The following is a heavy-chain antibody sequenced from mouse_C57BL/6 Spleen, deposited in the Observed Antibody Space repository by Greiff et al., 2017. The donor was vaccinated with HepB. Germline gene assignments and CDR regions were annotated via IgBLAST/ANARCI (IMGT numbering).Heavy chain of an antibody. CDR2: IDPETGGT. D-gene: IGHD2-4*01. Sequence: VQLQQSGAELVRPGASVTLSCKASGYTFTDYEMHWVKQTPVHGLEWIGAIDPETGGTAYNQKFKGKAILTADKSSSTAYMELRSLTSEDSAVYYCTRDYDEEAWFAYWGQGTLVTVSA. CDR3: TRDYDEEAWFAY. CDR1: GYTFTDYE. J-gene: IGHJ3*01. V-gene: IGHV1-15*01.